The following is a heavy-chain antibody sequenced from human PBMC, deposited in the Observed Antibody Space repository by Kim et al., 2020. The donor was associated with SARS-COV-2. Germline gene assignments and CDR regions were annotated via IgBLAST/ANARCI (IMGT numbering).Heavy chain of an antibody. CDR1: GGSFSGYY. J-gene: IGHJ5*02. D-gene: IGHD6-13*01. CDR2: INHSGST. CDR3: ARPRIAAAGTVWFDP. Sequence: SETLSLTCAVYGGSFSGYYWSWIRQPPGKGLEWIGEINHSGSTNYNPSLKSRVTISVDTSKNQFSLKLSSVTAADMAVYYCARPRIAAAGTVWFDPWGQG. V-gene: IGHV4-34*01.